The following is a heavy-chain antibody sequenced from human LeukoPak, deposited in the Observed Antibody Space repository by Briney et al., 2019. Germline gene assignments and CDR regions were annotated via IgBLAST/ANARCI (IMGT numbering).Heavy chain of an antibody. J-gene: IGHJ4*02. CDR2: IYHSGST. D-gene: IGHD3-10*01. CDR3: ARDTPGYYYGSGSYRYFDY. Sequence: PSETLSLTCTVSGYSISSGYYWGWIRRPPGKGLEWIGSIYHSGSTYYNPSLKSRVTISVDTSKNQFSLKLSSVTAADTAVYYCARDTPGYYYGSGSYRYFDYWGQGTLVTVSS. V-gene: IGHV4-38-2*02. CDR1: GYSISSGYY.